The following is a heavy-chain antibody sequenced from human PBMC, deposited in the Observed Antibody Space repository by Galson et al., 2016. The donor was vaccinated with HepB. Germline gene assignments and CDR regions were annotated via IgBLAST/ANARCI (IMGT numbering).Heavy chain of an antibody. Sequence: SLRLSCAASGFTFSSYCMTWVRQAPGKGLEWVSSISGSGDIKNYRDSVKGRFAISRDNSKNTLYLQVNGLRAEDTAVYYCARDDDGSGVMRLLYWGQGTLLTVSS. CDR3: ARDDDGSGVMRLLY. CDR1: GFTFSSYC. V-gene: IGHV3-23*01. D-gene: IGHD3-16*01. CDR2: ISGSGDIK. J-gene: IGHJ4*02.